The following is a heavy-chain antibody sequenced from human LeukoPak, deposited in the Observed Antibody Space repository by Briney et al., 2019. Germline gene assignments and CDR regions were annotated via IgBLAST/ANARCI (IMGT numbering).Heavy chain of an antibody. CDR2: MNPNSGNT. D-gene: IGHD4-17*01. CDR3: ARGGTVPLFSL. J-gene: IGHJ4*02. V-gene: IGHV1-8*02. CDR1: GYTFTIYG. Sequence: ASVTVSFKASGYTFTIYGINWVRQATGQGLEWMGWMNPNSGNTGYAQKFQGRVTMTRNTSISTAYMELSSLRSEDTAVYYCARGGTVPLFSLWGQGTLVTVSS.